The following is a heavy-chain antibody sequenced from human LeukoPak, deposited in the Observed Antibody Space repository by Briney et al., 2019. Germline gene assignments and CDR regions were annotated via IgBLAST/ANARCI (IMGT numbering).Heavy chain of an antibody. CDR1: GYTFTSYG. V-gene: IGHV1-18*01. Sequence: GASVTVSCKASGYTFTSYGITWVRQAPGQGLEWMGWITTNNGDTNYAQNLRGRVTMTTDTSTSTAYMDLRSLRSDDTAVYYCARVTLKSTTTRFTLAGDYFDYWGQGTLVTVSS. J-gene: IGHJ4*02. CDR2: ITTNNGDT. D-gene: IGHD1-26*01. CDR3: ARVTLKSTTTRFTLAGDYFDY.